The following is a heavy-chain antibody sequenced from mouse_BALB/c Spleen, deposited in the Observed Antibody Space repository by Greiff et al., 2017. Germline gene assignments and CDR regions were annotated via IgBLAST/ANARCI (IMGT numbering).Heavy chain of an antibody. CDR2: ISNGGGST. CDR1: GFTFSSYT. CDR3: ARHDHKRYFDY. Sequence: EVKLVESGGGLVQPGGSLKLSCAASGFTFSSYTMSWVRQTPEKRLEWVAYISNGGGSTYYPDTVKGRFTISRDNAKNTLYLQMSSLKSEDTAMYYCARHDHKRYFDYWGQGTTLTVSS. V-gene: IGHV5-12-2*01. J-gene: IGHJ2*01.